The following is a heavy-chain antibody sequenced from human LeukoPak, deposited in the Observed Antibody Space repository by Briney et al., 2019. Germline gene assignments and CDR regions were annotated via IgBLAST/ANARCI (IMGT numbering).Heavy chain of an antibody. D-gene: IGHD3-3*01. J-gene: IGHJ6*02. CDR2: IISIFGTA. V-gene: IGHV1-69*13. Sequence: SVKVSCKASGGTFSSYAISWVRQAPGQGLEWMGGIISIFGTANYAQKFQGRVTITADESTSTAYMELSSLRSEDTAVYYCARDGDYDFWSGSHVTRPPLNNYYYGMDVWGQGTTVSVSS. CDR1: GGTFSSYA. CDR3: ARDGDYDFWSGSHVTRPPLNNYYYGMDV.